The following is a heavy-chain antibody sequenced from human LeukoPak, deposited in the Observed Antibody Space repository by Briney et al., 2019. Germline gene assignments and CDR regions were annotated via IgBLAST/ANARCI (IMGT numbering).Heavy chain of an antibody. CDR3: ASNWGGDEYYFDY. D-gene: IGHD7-27*01. CDR1: GGSIRSSCYY. V-gene: IGHV4-39*01. J-gene: IGHJ4*02. CDR2: IYYSGST. Sequence: SETLSLTCTVSGGSIRSSCYYWGWIRQPPGKGLEWIASIYYSGSTYYNPSLKSRVTISVDTSKNQFSLRLSSVTAADTAVYYCASNWGGDEYYFDYWGQGSLVTVSS.